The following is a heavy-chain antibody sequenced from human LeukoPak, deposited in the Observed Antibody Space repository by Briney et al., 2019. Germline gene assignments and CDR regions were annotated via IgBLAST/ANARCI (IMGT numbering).Heavy chain of an antibody. V-gene: IGHV3-74*01. CDR3: ARGGYSSGWSELY. J-gene: IGHJ4*02. CDR2: INSDGSST. CDR1: GFTFRNYW. D-gene: IGHD6-19*01. Sequence: SGGSLRLSCAASGFTFRNYWMHWVRQAPGKGLGWVSRINSDGSSTIYADSVKGRFTISRDNAKNTLYLQMNSLRAEDTAVYYCARGGYSSGWSELYWGQGTLVTVSS.